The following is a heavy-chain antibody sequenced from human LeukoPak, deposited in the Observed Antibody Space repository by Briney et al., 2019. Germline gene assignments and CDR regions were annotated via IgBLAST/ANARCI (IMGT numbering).Heavy chain of an antibody. J-gene: IGHJ4*02. Sequence: ASVKVSCKASGYTFTSYDIHWVRQATGQGLEWMGWMNPNSGNTGYAQKFQGRVTMTRNTSISTAYMELSSLRSEDTAVYYCARGAFPVVKYLKQDYWGQGTLVTVSS. CDR2: MNPNSGNT. D-gene: IGHD2-21*01. CDR1: GYTFTSYD. CDR3: ARGAFPVVKYLKQDY. V-gene: IGHV1-8*01.